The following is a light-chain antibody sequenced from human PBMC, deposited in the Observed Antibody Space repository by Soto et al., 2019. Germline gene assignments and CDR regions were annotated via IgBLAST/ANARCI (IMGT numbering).Light chain of an antibody. V-gene: IGLV1-44*01. CDR1: ASNIGSNT. J-gene: IGLJ2*01. CDR2: GND. Sequence: QSVLTQPPSASGTPGQWVTISCSGSASNIGSNTVNWYQQLPGSAPKLLIYGNDQRPSGVPDRFSGSKSGTSASLAISGLRSEDEADYYCAAWDDSLMGVFGGGTKLTVL. CDR3: AAWDDSLMGV.